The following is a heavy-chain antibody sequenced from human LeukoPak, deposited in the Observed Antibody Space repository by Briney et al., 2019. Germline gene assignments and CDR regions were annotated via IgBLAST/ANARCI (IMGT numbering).Heavy chain of an antibody. CDR1: GFTFSSYW. CDR2: ISGSGGST. Sequence: GGSLRLSCAASGFTFSSYWMSWVRQAPGKGLEWVSSISGSGGSTDYADSVKGRFIISRDNSKNTLYLQMNSLRVEDTAVFYCAKDPSRYGDFTEYFQHWGQGTLVTVSS. CDR3: AKDPSRYGDFTEYFQH. V-gene: IGHV3-23*01. D-gene: IGHD4-17*01. J-gene: IGHJ1*01.